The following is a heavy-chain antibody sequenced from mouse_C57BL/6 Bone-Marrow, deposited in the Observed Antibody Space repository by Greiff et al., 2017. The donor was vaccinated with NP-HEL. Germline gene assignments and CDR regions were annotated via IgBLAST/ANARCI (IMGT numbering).Heavy chain of an antibody. J-gene: IGHJ2*01. CDR1: GYAFTNYL. CDR2: INPGSGGT. D-gene: IGHD1-1*01. Sequence: QVQLQQSGAELVRPGTSVKVSCKASGYAFTNYLIEWVKQRPGKGLEWIGVINPGSGGTNYNEKFKGKATLTAEKSSRTAYMQLSSLTSEDSAVYFCARFYYYGSSDYWGQGTTLTVSS. V-gene: IGHV1-54*01. CDR3: ARFYYYGSSDY.